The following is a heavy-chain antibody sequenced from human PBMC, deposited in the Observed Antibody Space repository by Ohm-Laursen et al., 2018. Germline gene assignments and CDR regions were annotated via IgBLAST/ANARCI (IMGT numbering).Heavy chain of an antibody. J-gene: IGHJ4*02. CDR3: ARDQYYDFWSGNPSFFDY. CDR1: GYTFPDYH. Sequence: SVKVSCKASGYTFPDYHMHWVRQAPGQGLEWMGWINPNSGGTSYAQKFQGRVTMTRDTSLSTAYMELSRLRSEDTAVYYCARDQYYDFWSGNPSFFDYWGQGTLVTVSS. V-gene: IGHV1-2*02. D-gene: IGHD3-3*01. CDR2: INPNSGGT.